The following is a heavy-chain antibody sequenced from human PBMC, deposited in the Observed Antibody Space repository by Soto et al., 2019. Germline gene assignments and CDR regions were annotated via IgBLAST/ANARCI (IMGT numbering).Heavy chain of an antibody. J-gene: IGHJ4*02. Sequence: SETLSLTCTVSGGSISSGGYYWSWIRQHPGKGLEWIGYIYYSGSTYYNPSLKSRVTISVDTSKNQFSLKLSSVTAADTAVYYCARGTYCSSTSCYQPNFDYWGQGTLVTVSS. V-gene: IGHV4-31*03. D-gene: IGHD2-2*01. CDR1: GGSISSGGYY. CDR2: IYYSGST. CDR3: ARGTYCSSTSCYQPNFDY.